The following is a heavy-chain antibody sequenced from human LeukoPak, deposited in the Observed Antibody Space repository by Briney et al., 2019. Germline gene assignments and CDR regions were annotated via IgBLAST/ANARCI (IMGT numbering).Heavy chain of an antibody. CDR3: ARDNIVATFDY. V-gene: IGHV3-30-3*01. J-gene: IGHJ4*02. CDR2: ISYDGSNK. Sequence: GGSLRLSCAASGFTFSSYAMHWVRPAPGKGLEWVAVISYDGSNKYYADSVKGRFTISRDTSKNTLYLQMNSLRDEDTAVYYCARDNIVATFDYWGQGTLVTVSS. D-gene: IGHD5-12*01. CDR1: GFTFSSYA.